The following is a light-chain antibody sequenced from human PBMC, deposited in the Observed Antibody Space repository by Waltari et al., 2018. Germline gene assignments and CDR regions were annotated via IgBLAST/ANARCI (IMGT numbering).Light chain of an antibody. V-gene: IGLV2-14*01. Sequence: QSALTQPASVSGSPGQSIPISCTGTSHDVGGYGYVSWYQQYPGRAPKLIIYEVSYRPSGISTRFSGSKSGNTASLTISGLQADDEADYYCSSHTSTVPHVFGTGTRVTV. J-gene: IGLJ1*01. CDR2: EVS. CDR3: SSHTSTVPHV. CDR1: SHDVGGYGY.